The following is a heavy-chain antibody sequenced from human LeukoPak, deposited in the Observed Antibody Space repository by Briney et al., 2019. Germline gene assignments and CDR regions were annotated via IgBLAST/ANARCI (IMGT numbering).Heavy chain of an antibody. CDR3: ARGREALEPPTDS. Sequence: GGSLRLSCAASGFTFSRYGVHWVRQAPGKGLEWVAVISHDGNNKYYGDSVKGRFTISRDNSKNTLYLEMNSLRPEDTAVYYCARGREALEPPTDSWGQGTLVTVSS. J-gene: IGHJ4*02. CDR2: ISHDGNNK. V-gene: IGHV3-30*03. D-gene: IGHD1-26*01. CDR1: GFTFSRYG.